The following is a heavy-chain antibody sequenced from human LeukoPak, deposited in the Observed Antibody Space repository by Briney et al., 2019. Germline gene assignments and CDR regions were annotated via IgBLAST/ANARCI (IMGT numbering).Heavy chain of an antibody. CDR2: IYHSGST. CDR1: GGSISSGGYS. D-gene: IGHD3-10*01. Sequence: SETLSLTCAVSGGSISSGGYSWSRIRQPPGKGLEWIGYIYHSGSTYYNPSLKSRVTISVDRSKNQFSLKLSSVTAADTAVYYCAGGPYYGSGSYSYWGQGTLVTVSS. CDR3: AGGPYYGSGSYSY. V-gene: IGHV4-30-2*01. J-gene: IGHJ4*02.